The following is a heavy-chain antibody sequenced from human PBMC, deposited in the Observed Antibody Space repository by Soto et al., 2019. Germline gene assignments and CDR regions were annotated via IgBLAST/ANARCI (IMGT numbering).Heavy chain of an antibody. CDR3: ARDKKYYYDSSGYYSDYYYYGMDV. J-gene: IGHJ6*02. D-gene: IGHD3-22*01. CDR2: IIPIFGTA. CDR1: GGTFSSYA. V-gene: IGHV1-69*13. Sequence: ASVKVSCKASGGTFSSYAISWVRQAPGQGLEWMGGIIPIFGTANYAQKLQGRVTITADESTSTACMELSSLRSEDTAVYYCARDKKYYYDSSGYYSDYYYYGMDVWGQGTTVTVSS.